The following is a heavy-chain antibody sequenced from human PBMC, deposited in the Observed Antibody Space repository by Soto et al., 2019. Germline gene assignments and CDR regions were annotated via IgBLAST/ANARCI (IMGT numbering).Heavy chain of an antibody. V-gene: IGHV3-15*07. CDR3: ARDRDTYYYDSSGYS. CDR2: IKSKTDGGTT. D-gene: IGHD3-22*01. CDR1: GFTFSNAW. Sequence: GGSLRLSCAASGFTFSNAWMNWVRQAPGKGLEWVGRIKSKTDGGTTDYAAPVKGRFTISRDDSKNTLYLQMNSLKTEDTAVYYCARDRDTYYYDSSGYSWGQGTLVTVSS. J-gene: IGHJ5*02.